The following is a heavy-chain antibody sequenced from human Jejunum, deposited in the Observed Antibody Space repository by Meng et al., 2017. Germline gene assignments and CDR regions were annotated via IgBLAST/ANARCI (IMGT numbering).Heavy chain of an antibody. CDR3: GRDQDYYYGMDF. Sequence: SETLSLTCTVSGGPISNQYWSWIRQPAGQGLEWIGRINASGSTNYNPSLKSRVTMSADTSKTQFSLKLSSVTAADTAVYYCGRDQDYYYGMDFWGQGTKVTVSS. CDR1: GGPISNQY. V-gene: IGHV4-4*07. CDR2: INASGST. J-gene: IGHJ6*02.